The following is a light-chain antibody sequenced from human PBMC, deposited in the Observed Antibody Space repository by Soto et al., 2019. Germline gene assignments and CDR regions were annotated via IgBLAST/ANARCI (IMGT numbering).Light chain of an antibody. Sequence: EVGLTQSPGTLSLSAGGGATLSCMASQSVSSSSLAWYQQKPGQAPRLLIYGASSRATGIPDRFSGSGSGIDFTLTISRLEPEDFAVYYCQQYGSSPGTFGQGTKVDIK. V-gene: IGKV3-20*01. CDR1: QSVSSSS. CDR3: QQYGSSPGT. J-gene: IGKJ1*01. CDR2: GAS.